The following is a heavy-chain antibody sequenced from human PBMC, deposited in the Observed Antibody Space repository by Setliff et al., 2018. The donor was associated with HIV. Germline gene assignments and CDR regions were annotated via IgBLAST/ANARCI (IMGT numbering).Heavy chain of an antibody. CDR1: GGSINYNMFY. V-gene: IGHV4-39*07. CDR2: ITYTALN. D-gene: IGHD3-22*01. CDR3: ARALGYYDDSGGYVDY. Sequence: PSETLSLTCTLSGGSINYNMFYWGWIRQPPGKRLEWMGTITYTALNNYNPTLKSRVTISLDASKTQFSVKLRSVTAADTAVYYCARALGYYDDSGGYVDYWGQGTLVTVSS. J-gene: IGHJ4*02.